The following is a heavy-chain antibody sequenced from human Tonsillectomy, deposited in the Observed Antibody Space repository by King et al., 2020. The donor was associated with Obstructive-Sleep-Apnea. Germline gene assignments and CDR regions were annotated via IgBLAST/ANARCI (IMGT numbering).Heavy chain of an antibody. Sequence: VQLVESGAEVKKPGSSVKVSCKASGGTFSSYAISWVRQAPGQGLEWMGGIIPIFGTANYAQKFQGRVTITADESTSTAYMELSSLRSEDTAVYYCARDLDEIVVVAPANYQYYGMDVWGQGTTVTVSS. CDR2: IIPIFGTA. V-gene: IGHV1-69*01. D-gene: IGHD2-2*01. J-gene: IGHJ6*02. CDR1: GGTFSSYA. CDR3: ARDLDEIVVVAPANYQYYGMDV.